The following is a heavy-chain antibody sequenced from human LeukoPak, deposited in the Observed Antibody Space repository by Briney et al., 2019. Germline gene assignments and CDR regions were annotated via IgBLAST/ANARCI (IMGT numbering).Heavy chain of an antibody. CDR3: AKHSGSYRNWFDP. CDR1: GGSLTGYY. Sequence: SETLSLTCGVYGGSLTGYYWTWVRQPPGKRPEWIGEVNHSGSTNYNPSLKSRVTISVDTSKNQFSLKLSSVTAADTAVYYCAKHSGSYRNWFDPWGQGTLVTVSS. CDR2: VNHSGST. D-gene: IGHD1-26*01. V-gene: IGHV4-34*01. J-gene: IGHJ5*02.